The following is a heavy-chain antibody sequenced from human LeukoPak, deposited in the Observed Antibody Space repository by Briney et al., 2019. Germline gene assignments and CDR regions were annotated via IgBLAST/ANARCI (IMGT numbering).Heavy chain of an antibody. Sequence: GASVKVSCKASGGTFSSYAISWVRQATGQGLEWMGWMNPNSGNTGYAQKFQGRVTMTRNTSISTAYMELSSLRSEDTAVYYCARTGSGRKSYYYMDVWGKGTTVTISS. V-gene: IGHV1-8*02. CDR2: MNPNSGNT. CDR1: GGTFSSYA. D-gene: IGHD3-10*01. J-gene: IGHJ6*03. CDR3: ARTGSGRKSYYYMDV.